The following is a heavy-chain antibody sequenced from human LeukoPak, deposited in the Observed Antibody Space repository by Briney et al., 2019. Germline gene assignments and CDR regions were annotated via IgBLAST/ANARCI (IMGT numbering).Heavy chain of an antibody. D-gene: IGHD3-22*01. CDR1: GFTFSSCA. V-gene: IGHV3-23*01. CDR3: AKGIGYDSSGYYYIEAFDI. J-gene: IGHJ3*02. CDR2: ISGSGGST. Sequence: GGSLRLSCAASGFTFSSCAMSWVRQAPGKGLEWVSAISGSGGSTYYADSVKGRFTISRDNSKNTLYLQMNSLRAEDTAVYYCAKGIGYDSSGYYYIEAFDIWGQGTMVTVSS.